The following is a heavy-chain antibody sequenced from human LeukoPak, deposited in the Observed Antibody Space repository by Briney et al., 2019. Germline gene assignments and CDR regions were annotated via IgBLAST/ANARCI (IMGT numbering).Heavy chain of an antibody. D-gene: IGHD5-18*01. CDR2: INQDGSDK. Sequence: VRXAPXXXXXXXXXINQDGSDKNHVDSVKGRFTISRDNAKNSLYLQMNSLRAEDTALYYCAKDKRHGYSYGCFEDWGQGTLVTVSS. CDR3: AKDKRHGYSYGCFED. V-gene: IGHV3-7*03. J-gene: IGHJ4*02.